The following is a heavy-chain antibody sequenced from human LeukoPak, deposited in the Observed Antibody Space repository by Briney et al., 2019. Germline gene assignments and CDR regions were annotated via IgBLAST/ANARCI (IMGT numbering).Heavy chain of an antibody. V-gene: IGHV3-48*01. CDR2: ISSSSSTI. D-gene: IGHD3-10*01. CDR3: AREATYYYGSGSSKTFDY. J-gene: IGHJ4*02. CDR1: GFTFSSYS. Sequence: PGGSLRLSCAASGFTFSSYSMNWVRQAPGKGLEWVSYISSSSSTIYYADSVKGRFTISRDNAKNSLYLQMNSLRAEDTAVYYCAREATYYYGSGSSKTFDYWGQGTLVTVSS.